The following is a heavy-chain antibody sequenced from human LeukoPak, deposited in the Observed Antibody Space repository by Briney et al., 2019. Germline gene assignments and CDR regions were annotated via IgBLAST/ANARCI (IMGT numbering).Heavy chain of an antibody. CDR2: INPAASVK. CDR3: APSP. J-gene: IGHJ5*02. Sequence: GGSLRLSCAASGFSLSSYWINRVRQAPGKGLEWVANINPAASVKYYVDSVKGRFTISRDNAKNSVYLQMNSLRVEDTAIYYCAPSPWGQGTLVTVSS. CDR1: GFSLSSYW. V-gene: IGHV3-7*01.